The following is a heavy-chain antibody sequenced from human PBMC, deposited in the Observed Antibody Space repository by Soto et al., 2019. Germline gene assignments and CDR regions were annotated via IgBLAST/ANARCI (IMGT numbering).Heavy chain of an antibody. J-gene: IGHJ4*02. CDR3: ARAGPIAAED. V-gene: IGHV4-30-2*01. CDR1: GGSISSCGYS. Sequence: SETLSLTCAVSGGSISSCGYSWSWIRQPPGKGLEWIGYIYHSGSTYYNPSLKSRVTISVDRSKNQFSLKLSSVTAADTAVYYCARAGPIAAEDWGQGTLVTVSS. D-gene: IGHD6-13*01. CDR2: IYHSGST.